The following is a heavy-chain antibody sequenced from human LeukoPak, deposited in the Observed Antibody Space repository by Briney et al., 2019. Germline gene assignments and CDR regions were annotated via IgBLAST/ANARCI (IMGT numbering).Heavy chain of an antibody. J-gene: IGHJ4*02. Sequence: SETLSLTCIVSGGSINYYYWSWIRQVGGKGLEWTGRIYTSGSTNYNPSLKSRITMSVDTSKNQFSLKLSSVTAADTAVYYCARGYSNGYVDYWGQGTLVTVSS. CDR3: ARGYSNGYVDY. CDR2: IYTSGST. CDR1: GGSINYYY. V-gene: IGHV4-4*07. D-gene: IGHD5-18*01.